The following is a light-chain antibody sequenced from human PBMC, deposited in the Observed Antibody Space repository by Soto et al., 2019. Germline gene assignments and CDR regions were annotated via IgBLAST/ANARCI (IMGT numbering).Light chain of an antibody. CDR2: GAS. CDR3: QQSFITPPLT. V-gene: IGKV1-39*01. Sequence: DIQMIQSPSSLSASIGDIITITCRASQSISTYLNWYQQKPGKAPKLLIYGASTLQNGVPSRFSGSGSATDYTLTISGLQPEDFATSYCQQSFITPPLTFGGGTKVEMK. J-gene: IGKJ4*01. CDR1: QSISTY.